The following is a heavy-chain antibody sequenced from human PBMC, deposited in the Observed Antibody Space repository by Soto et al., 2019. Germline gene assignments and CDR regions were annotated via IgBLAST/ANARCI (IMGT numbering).Heavy chain of an antibody. CDR3: AREVTIFGVANCWYFDL. Sequence: QVQLVQSGAEVKKPGSSVKVSCTASGGTFSSYAISWVRQAPGQGLEWMGGIIPIFGTANYAQKFQGRVTITADESTNTAYMELSSLRSEDTAVYYCAREVTIFGVANCWYFDLWGRGTLVTVSS. CDR1: GGTFSSYA. CDR2: IIPIFGTA. J-gene: IGHJ2*01. D-gene: IGHD3-3*01. V-gene: IGHV1-69*01.